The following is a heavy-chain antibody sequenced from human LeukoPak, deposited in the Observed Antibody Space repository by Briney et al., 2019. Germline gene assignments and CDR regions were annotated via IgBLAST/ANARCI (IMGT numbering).Heavy chain of an antibody. V-gene: IGHV3-33*08. J-gene: IGHJ4*02. Sequence: GGSLRLSCAASGFTFSSYALHWVRQAPGKGLEWVAVIWYDGSNKYYADSVKGRFTISRDNSKNTLYLQMNSLRAEDTAAYYCARDRLPIAAAAYFDYWGQGTLVTVSS. CDR3: ARDRLPIAAAAYFDY. CDR2: IWYDGSNK. D-gene: IGHD6-13*01. CDR1: GFTFSSYA.